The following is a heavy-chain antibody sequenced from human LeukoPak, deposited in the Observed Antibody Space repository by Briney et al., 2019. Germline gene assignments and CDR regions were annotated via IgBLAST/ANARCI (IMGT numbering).Heavy chain of an antibody. J-gene: IGHJ4*02. Sequence: GESLKISCQGSGYRFTSYWIGWVRQMPGKGLEWMGIIYPGDSDTRYSPSFQGQVTISADKSISTAYLQWSSLKASDTAMYYCARPGQLGEYTPHHFDYWGQGILVTVSS. CDR2: IYPGDSDT. CDR1: GYRFTSYW. D-gene: IGHD3-16*01. V-gene: IGHV5-51*01. CDR3: ARPGQLGEYTPHHFDY.